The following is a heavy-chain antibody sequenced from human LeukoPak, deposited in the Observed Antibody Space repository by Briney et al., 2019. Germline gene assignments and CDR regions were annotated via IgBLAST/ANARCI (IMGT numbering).Heavy chain of an antibody. CDR3: AKVDGDEYYYYYMDV. V-gene: IGHV3-23*01. CDR1: GFTFSSYG. Sequence: GGSLRLSCAASGFTFSSYGMSWVRQAPGKGLEWVSAISGSGGSTYYADSVKGRFTISRDNSKNTLYLQMNSLRAEDTAVYYCAKVDGDEYYYYYMDVWGKGTTVTISS. J-gene: IGHJ6*03. D-gene: IGHD4-17*01. CDR2: ISGSGGST.